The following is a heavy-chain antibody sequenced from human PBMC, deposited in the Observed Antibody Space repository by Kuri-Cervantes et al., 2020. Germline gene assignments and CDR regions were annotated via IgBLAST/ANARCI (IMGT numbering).Heavy chain of an antibody. CDR2: INAGNGNT. D-gene: IGHD4-17*01. Sequence: ASVKVSCKASGGTFSSYAISWVRQAPGQRLEWMGWINAGNGNTKYSQKFQGRVTITRDTSASTAYMELSSLRSEDTAVYYCAADLYFYGDYPDYFDYWGQGTLVTVSS. J-gene: IGHJ4*02. V-gene: IGHV1-3*01. CDR3: AADLYFYGDYPDYFDY. CDR1: GGTFSSYA.